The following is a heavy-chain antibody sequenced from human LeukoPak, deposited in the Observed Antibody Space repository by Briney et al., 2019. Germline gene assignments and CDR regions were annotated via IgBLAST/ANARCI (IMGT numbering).Heavy chain of an antibody. CDR3: ARAGYSGSDFSV. CDR1: GGSFSRYY. D-gene: IGHD5-12*01. V-gene: IGHV4-59*01. CDR2: IYYSGST. Sequence: SGTLSLTCTLSGGSFSRYYWCWIRQPPGKGLEWIGYIYYSGSTNYNPSLKSRVTISVDTSKNQFSLKLSSVTATDTAVYYCARAGYSGSDFSVWGKGSTVTVSS. J-gene: IGHJ6*04.